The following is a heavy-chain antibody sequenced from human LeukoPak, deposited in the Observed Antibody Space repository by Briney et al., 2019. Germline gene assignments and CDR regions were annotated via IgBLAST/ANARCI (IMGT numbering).Heavy chain of an antibody. CDR3: ARADSSGYYSLDYYYYGMDV. Sequence: PSETLSLTCTVSGGSISSYYWSWIRQPPGKGLEWIGYIYYSGSTNYNPPLKSRVTISVDTSKNQFSLKLSSVTAADTAVYYCARADSSGYYSLDYYYYGMDVWGQGTTVTVSS. D-gene: IGHD3-22*01. CDR2: IYYSGST. J-gene: IGHJ6*02. CDR1: GGSISSYY. V-gene: IGHV4-59*08.